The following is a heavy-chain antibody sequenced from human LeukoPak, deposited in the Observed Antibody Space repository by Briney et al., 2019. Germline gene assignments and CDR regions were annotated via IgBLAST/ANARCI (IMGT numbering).Heavy chain of an antibody. CDR1: GFTFSSYG. CDR2: ISAGGSNT. Sequence: PGGSLRLSCAASGFTFSSYGMSWGRQAPGKGLEWVSGISAGGSNTYYADSVMGRFTISRDNSKNTLYLQMNSLRAEDTAIYYCAKGGCYHGYYYYYMDVWGKGTTVTISS. J-gene: IGHJ6*03. V-gene: IGHV3-23*01. CDR3: AKGGCYHGYYYYYMDV. D-gene: IGHD3-3*01.